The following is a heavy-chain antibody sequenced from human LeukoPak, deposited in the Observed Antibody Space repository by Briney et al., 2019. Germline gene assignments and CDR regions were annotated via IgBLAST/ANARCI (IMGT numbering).Heavy chain of an antibody. V-gene: IGHV4-59*08. Sequence: SETLSLTCAVYGGSFSGYYWRWSWIRQPPGKGLEWIGYIHYSGSTKYNPSLKSRVTISVDTSKNQFSLKLSSVTAADTAVYYCARWYSSGWAFDYWGQGTLVTVSS. D-gene: IGHD6-19*01. CDR2: IHYSGST. J-gene: IGHJ4*02. CDR1: GGSFSGYY. CDR3: ARWYSSGWAFDY.